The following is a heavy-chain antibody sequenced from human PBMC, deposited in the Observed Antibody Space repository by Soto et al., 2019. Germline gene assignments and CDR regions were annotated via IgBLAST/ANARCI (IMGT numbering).Heavy chain of an antibody. D-gene: IGHD1-20*01. V-gene: IGHV3-23*01. CDR3: ATVHNTSRSFDY. J-gene: IGHJ4*02. CDR2: TGASGRTT. CDR1: GFSFSGYA. Sequence: EVQLLESGGVLVQPGGSLRLSCAASGFSFSGYAMTWVRQAPGKGLEWVSTTGASGRTTYYADSVKGRFIVSRDNSKNTLDLQMSSLRADDTAVYYCATVHNTSRSFDYWGQGTLVTVSS.